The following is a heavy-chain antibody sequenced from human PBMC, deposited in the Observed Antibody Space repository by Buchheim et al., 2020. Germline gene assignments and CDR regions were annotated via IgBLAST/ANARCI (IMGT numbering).Heavy chain of an antibody. CDR3: ARDAVQQQLARYFDY. CDR2: IKQDGSEK. J-gene: IGHJ4*02. D-gene: IGHD6-13*01. V-gene: IGHV3-7*01. Sequence: EVQLVESGGGLVQPGGSLRLSCVASGFTFSSYWMSWVRQAPGKGLERVANIKQDGSEKYSVDSVEGRFTISRDNAKNSLYLQMNSLRAEDTAVYYCARDAVQQQLARYFDYWGQGAL. CDR1: GFTFSSYW.